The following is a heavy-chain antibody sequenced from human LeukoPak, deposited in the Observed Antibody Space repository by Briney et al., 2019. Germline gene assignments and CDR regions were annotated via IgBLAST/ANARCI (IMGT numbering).Heavy chain of an antibody. D-gene: IGHD3-3*01. V-gene: IGHV1-46*01. J-gene: IGHJ4*02. CDR3: AREAIFGVVREYYFDY. CDR1: GYTFTRHH. CDR2: INPSGGTT. Sequence: ASVTVSCKTSGYTFTRHHIHWVRQAPGQGLEWMGVINPSGGTTTYAQNFQGRVTMTRDTSTITVYMELSSLRPDDTAVYYCAREAIFGVVREYYFDYWGQGTLVTVSS.